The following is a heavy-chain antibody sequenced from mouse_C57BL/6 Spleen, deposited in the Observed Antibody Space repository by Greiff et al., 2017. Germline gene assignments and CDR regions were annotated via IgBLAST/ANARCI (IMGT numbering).Heavy chain of an antibody. Sequence: EVQLQQSGPELVKPGASVKISCKASGYTFTDYYMNWVKQSHGKSLEWIGDINPNNGGTSYNQKFKGKATLTVDKSSSTAYMELRNLTSEDSAVYYCARFGGYDGAWFAYWGQGTLVTVSA. D-gene: IGHD2-2*01. CDR1: GYTFTDYY. CDR2: INPNNGGT. CDR3: ARFGGYDGAWFAY. J-gene: IGHJ3*01. V-gene: IGHV1-26*01.